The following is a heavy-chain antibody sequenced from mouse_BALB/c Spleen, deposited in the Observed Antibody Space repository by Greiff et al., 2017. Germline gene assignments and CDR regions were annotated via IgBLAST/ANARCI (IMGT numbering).Heavy chain of an antibody. CDR1: GFSLTGYG. V-gene: IGHV2-6-7*01. D-gene: IGHD3-2*01. CDR3: ARASDSSGSAWFAY. CDR2: IWGDGST. Sequence: QVQLQQSGPGLVAPSQSLSITCTVSGFSLTGYGVNWVRQPPGKGLEWLGMIWGDGSTDYNSALKSRLSISKDNSKSQVFLKMNSLQTDDTARYYCARASDSSGSAWFAYWGQGTLVTVSA. J-gene: IGHJ3*01.